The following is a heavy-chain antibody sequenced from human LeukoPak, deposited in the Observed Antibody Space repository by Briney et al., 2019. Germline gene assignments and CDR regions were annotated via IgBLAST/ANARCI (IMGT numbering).Heavy chain of an antibody. CDR3: ARGPEWSSSSGPWSFIDY. D-gene: IGHD6-6*01. CDR2: IIPIFGTA. V-gene: IGHV1-69*05. J-gene: IGHJ4*02. Sequence: SVKVSCKASGGTFSSYAISWVRQAPGQGLEWMGGIIPIFGTANYAQKFQGRVTITTDESTSTAYMELSSLRSEDTAVYYCARGPEWSSSSGPWSFIDYWGQGTLVTVSS. CDR1: GGTFSSYA.